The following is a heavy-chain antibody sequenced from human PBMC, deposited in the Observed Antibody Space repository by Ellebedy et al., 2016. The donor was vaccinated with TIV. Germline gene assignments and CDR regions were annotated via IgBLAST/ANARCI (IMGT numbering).Heavy chain of an antibody. Sequence: GGSLRLSXAASGITFTNACMNWVRQAPGKGLEWVGLIKSKIDGGTTAYAAPVKGRFTISRDDSQHTLYLQMNSLKAVDTAVYYCTTDRRGSYYIPLDMWGQGTMVSVSS. J-gene: IGHJ3*02. D-gene: IGHD1-26*01. CDR1: GITFTNAC. CDR3: TTDRRGSYYIPLDM. V-gene: IGHV3-15*01. CDR2: IKSKIDGGTT.